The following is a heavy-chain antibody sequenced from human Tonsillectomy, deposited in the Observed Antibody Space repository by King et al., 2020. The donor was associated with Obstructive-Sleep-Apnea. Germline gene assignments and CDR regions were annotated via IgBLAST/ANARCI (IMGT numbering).Heavy chain of an antibody. CDR2: IYSAGAP. CDR1: CDSINRRGYF. CDR3: GRLRVSAVVGGNFGLDV. V-gene: IGHV4-39*01. Sequence: QLQESGPGLVKPLETLSLTCRVSCDSINRRGYFLGWVRQPPGKGLEWVGHIYSAGAPYFSPVLKRRATISLNRPSNQFSLRLTSVTAADTALYFCGRLRVSAVVGGNFGLDVWGRGTTVTVSS. J-gene: IGHJ6*02. D-gene: IGHD1-26*01.